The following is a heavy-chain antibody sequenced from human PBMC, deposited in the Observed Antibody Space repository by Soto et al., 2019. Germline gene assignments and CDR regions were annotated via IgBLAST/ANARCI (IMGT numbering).Heavy chain of an antibody. V-gene: IGHV1-8*01. CDR2: MNPNSGNT. CDR1: GYTFTSYD. J-gene: IGHJ4*02. CDR3: ARGLASGRYCSSTSCRKKSYYLDY. D-gene: IGHD2-2*01. Sequence: GASVKVSCKASGYTFTSYDINWVRQATGQGLEWMGWMNPNSGNTGYAQEFQGRVTMTRNTSISTAYMGLSSLRSEDTAVYYCARGLASGRYCSSTSCRKKSYYLDYWGQGTLVTVSS.